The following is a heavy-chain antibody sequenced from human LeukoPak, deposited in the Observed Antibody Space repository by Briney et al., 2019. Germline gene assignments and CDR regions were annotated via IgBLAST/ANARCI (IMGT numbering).Heavy chain of an antibody. V-gene: IGHV1-18*01. CDR2: ISAYNGNT. D-gene: IGHD3-3*01. Sequence: ASVKVSCKASGYTFTSYGISWVRQAPGQGLEWMGWISAYNGNTNYAQKLQGRVTMTTDTSTSTAYMELRSLRSDDTAVYYCARGAKYDFWSGSYYYYMDVWGKGTTVNVSS. J-gene: IGHJ6*03. CDR3: ARGAKYDFWSGSYYYYMDV. CDR1: GYTFTSYG.